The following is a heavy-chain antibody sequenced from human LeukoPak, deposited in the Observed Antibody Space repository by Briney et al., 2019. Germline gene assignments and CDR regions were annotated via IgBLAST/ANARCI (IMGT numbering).Heavy chain of an antibody. CDR3: ARDIVNGPFVISLES. CDR2: ISSGGNTQ. D-gene: IGHD2-21*01. J-gene: IGHJ4*02. CDR1: GFSLSSYE. V-gene: IGHV3-48*03. Sequence: GGSLRLSSAASGFSLSSYEMNWIRHVPGKGLEWVSHISSGGNTQYYAESVRGRFTMSRDHAKNSLDLQMDSLSIEDTGVYYCARDIVNGPFVISLESWGQGARVTVSS.